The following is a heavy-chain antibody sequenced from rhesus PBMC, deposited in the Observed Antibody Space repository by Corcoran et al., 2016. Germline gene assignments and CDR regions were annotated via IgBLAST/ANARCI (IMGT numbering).Heavy chain of an antibody. V-gene: IGHV4S11*01. CDR1: GGSLRVYY. J-gene: IGHJ4*01. Sequence: QVQLQESGPGLVKPSETLSLPCPVSGGSLRVYYWTWIRQPPGKGLEWIGNIYGSGSTTNYNPSLKSRVTLSVDTSKNQLSLKLSSVTAADTAVYYCARTTYYYGSGYSYYFDYWGQGVLVTVSS. D-gene: IGHD3-28*01. CDR3: ARTTYYYGSGYSYYFDY. CDR2: IYGSGSTT.